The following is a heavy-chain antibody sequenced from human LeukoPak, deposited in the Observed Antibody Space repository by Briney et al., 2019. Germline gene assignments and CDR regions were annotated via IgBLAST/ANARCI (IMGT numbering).Heavy chain of an antibody. Sequence: SETLSLTCTVSGGSISSYYWSWIRQPPGKGLEWIGYIYYSGSTNYNPSPKSRVTISVDTSKNQFSLKLSSVTAADTAVYYCARDSIGGSYDYWGQGTLVTVSS. J-gene: IGHJ4*02. CDR3: ARDSIGGSYDY. CDR1: GGSISSYY. D-gene: IGHD1-26*01. CDR2: IYYSGST. V-gene: IGHV4-59*01.